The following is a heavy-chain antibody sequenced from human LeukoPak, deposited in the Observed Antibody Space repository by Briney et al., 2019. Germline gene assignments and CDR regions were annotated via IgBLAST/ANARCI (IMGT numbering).Heavy chain of an antibody. CDR1: GGSISSSSYC. Sequence: SETLSLTCTVPGGSISSSSYCWGWIRQPPGKGLEWIGSIYYSGSTYYSPSLKSRVTISVDTSKNQFSLKLSSVTAADTAVYYCVAVEMATISHWGQGTLVTVSS. CDR3: VAVEMATISH. J-gene: IGHJ4*02. V-gene: IGHV4-39*01. CDR2: IYYSGST. D-gene: IGHD5-24*01.